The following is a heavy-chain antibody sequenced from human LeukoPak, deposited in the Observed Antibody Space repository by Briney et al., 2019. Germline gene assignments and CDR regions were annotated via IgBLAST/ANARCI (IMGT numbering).Heavy chain of an antibody. CDR1: GYTFTSYG. CDR2: ISAYNGNT. D-gene: IGHD2-2*01. Sequence: GASVKVSCKASGYTFTSYGISWVRQAPGQGLEWMGWISAYNGNTNYAQKLQGRVTMTTDTSTSTAYMELRSLRSDDTAVYHCARGIRYCSSTSCSPPGDYWGQGTLVTVSS. J-gene: IGHJ4*02. V-gene: IGHV1-18*01. CDR3: ARGIRYCSSTSCSPPGDY.